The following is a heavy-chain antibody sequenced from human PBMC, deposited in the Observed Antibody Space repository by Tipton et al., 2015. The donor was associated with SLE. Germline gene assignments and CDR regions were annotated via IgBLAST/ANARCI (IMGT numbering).Heavy chain of an antibody. Sequence: TLSLTCTVSGGSISTGGYYWSRIRQHPGKSLEWIGYIYNSGGTDYNPSLKSRVTISADTSKNHFSLNLSSVTAADTAVYYCARGGVGGYDYFDYWGQGALVTVSS. D-gene: IGHD5-12*01. CDR3: ARGGVGGYDYFDY. J-gene: IGHJ4*02. CDR1: GGSISTGGYY. CDR2: IYNSGGT. V-gene: IGHV4-31*03.